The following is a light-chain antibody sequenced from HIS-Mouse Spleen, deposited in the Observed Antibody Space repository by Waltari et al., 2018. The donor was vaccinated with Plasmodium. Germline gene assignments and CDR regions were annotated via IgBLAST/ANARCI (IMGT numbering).Light chain of an antibody. V-gene: IGLV3-19*01. Sequence: SSELTQDPAVSVALGQTVRITCQGDSLRSYYASWYQQKPGQAPVLVIYGKNNRPSVSPDRFSGSSSGNTASLIITGAQAEDEADYYCNSRDSSGTHGVFGGGTKLTVL. CDR1: SLRSYY. CDR2: GKN. J-gene: IGLJ2*01. CDR3: NSRDSSGTHGV.